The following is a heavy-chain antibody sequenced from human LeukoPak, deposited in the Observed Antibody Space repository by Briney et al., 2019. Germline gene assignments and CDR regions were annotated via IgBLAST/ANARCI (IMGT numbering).Heavy chain of an antibody. CDR1: GFTFDTYS. CDR3: AKEGGGLRYYFDY. D-gene: IGHD4-17*01. V-gene: IGHV3-48*01. J-gene: IGHJ4*02. Sequence: GGSLRLSCAASGFTFDTYSMTWVRQAPGKGLEWISHISAASHGIKYVASVKGRFTISRDNAKNSVFLQMTSLRPEDTAVYYCAKEGGGLRYYFDYWGQGTLVTVSS. CDR2: ISAASHGI.